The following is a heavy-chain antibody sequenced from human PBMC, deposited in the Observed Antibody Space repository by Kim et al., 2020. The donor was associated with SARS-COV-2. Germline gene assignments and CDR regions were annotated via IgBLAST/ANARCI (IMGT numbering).Heavy chain of an antibody. D-gene: IGHD5-18*01. V-gene: IGHV1-69*13. CDR1: GGTFSSYA. J-gene: IGHJ4*02. Sequence: SVKVSCKASGGTFSSYAISWVRQAPGQGLEWMGGIIPIFGTANYAQKFQGRVTITADESTSTAYMELSSLRSEDTAVYYCAREGYSYGEIDYWGQGTLVTVSS. CDR3: AREGYSYGEIDY. CDR2: IIPIFGTA.